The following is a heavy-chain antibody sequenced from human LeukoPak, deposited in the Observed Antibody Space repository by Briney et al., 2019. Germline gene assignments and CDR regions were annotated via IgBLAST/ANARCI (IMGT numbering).Heavy chain of an antibody. CDR2: ISSSSSYM. Sequence: GGSLRLSCAASGCTFNSYNMNWVRQSPGKGLEWVSSISSSSSYMYSADSVKGRFTISRDNAKSSLYLQMSSLRAEDTAVYYCARFYYDSTGYYYGIDYWGQGTLVTVSS. J-gene: IGHJ4*02. CDR1: GCTFNSYN. V-gene: IGHV3-21*01. CDR3: ARFYYDSTGYYYGIDY. D-gene: IGHD3-22*01.